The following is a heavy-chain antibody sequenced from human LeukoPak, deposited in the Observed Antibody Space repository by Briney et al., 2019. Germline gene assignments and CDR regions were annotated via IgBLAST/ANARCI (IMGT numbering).Heavy chain of an antibody. Sequence: PSETLSLTCTVSGGSISSSSYYWGWIRQPPGKGLEWIGYIYYSGSTNYNPSLKSRVTISLDTSKNQFSLKLSSVTAADTAVYYCASGLSRGFDYWGQGTLVTVSS. CDR1: GGSISSSSYY. V-gene: IGHV4-61*05. J-gene: IGHJ4*02. CDR3: ASGLSRGFDY. D-gene: IGHD2/OR15-2a*01. CDR2: IYYSGST.